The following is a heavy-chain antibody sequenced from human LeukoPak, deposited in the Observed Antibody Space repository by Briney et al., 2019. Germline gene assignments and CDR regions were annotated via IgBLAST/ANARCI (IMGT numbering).Heavy chain of an antibody. CDR2: ISGSGGST. J-gene: IGHJ4*02. CDR3: ARDLYADFWSGSVFDY. CDR1: GFSFSSYA. Sequence: GGSLRLSCEASGFSFSSYATIWVRQAPGKGLEWVSGISGSGGSTYYAGSVKGRFTISRDISKNTLYLQMTSLRAEDTAVYYCARDLYADFWSGSVFDYWGRGTLVTVSS. V-gene: IGHV3-23*01. D-gene: IGHD3-3*01.